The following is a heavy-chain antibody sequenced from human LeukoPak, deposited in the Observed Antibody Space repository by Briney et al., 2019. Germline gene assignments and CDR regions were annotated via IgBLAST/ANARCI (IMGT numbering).Heavy chain of an antibody. V-gene: IGHV1-2*02. CDR2: IIPNSGGT. D-gene: IGHD3-9*01. CDR1: GYTFTDYY. J-gene: IGHJ5*02. Sequence: GASVKVSCKASGYTFTDYYMHWVRQTPGQGLEWMGWIIPNSGGTGYAQKFQGRVTMTRDTSISTFYMELTRLTSDDTAVYYCARRYHDILTGYRTENWFAPWGQGTLVTVSA. CDR3: ARRYHDILTGYRTENWFAP.